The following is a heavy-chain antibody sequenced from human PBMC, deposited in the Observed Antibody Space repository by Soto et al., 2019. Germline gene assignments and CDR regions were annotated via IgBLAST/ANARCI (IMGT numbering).Heavy chain of an antibody. CDR3: AKDGFYDYHYYMDV. Sequence: PGGSLRLSCAASGFTFSSYAMSWVRQAPGKGLEWVSAISGSGGSTYYADSVKGRFTISRDNSKNTLYLQMNSLRAEDTAVYYCAKDGFYDYHYYMDVWGKGTSVTVSS. CDR2: ISGSGGST. CDR1: GFTFSSYA. J-gene: IGHJ6*03. V-gene: IGHV3-23*01.